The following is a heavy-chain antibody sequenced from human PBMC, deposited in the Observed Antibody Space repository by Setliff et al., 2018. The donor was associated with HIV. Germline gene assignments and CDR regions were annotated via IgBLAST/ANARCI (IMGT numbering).Heavy chain of an antibody. D-gene: IGHD3-3*01. J-gene: IGHJ3*01. CDR3: ARRRRSSDDPFDF. V-gene: IGHV1-18*01. CDR1: GYSVATHG. Sequence: ASVKVSCKTSGYSVATHGLSWVRQAPGEGLEWMGWISAYTGNTNYARKFHGRVSMTTDSSTSTGYMELTSLRSDDTAVYYCARRRRSSDDPFDFWGRGTLVTVSS. CDR2: ISAYTGNT.